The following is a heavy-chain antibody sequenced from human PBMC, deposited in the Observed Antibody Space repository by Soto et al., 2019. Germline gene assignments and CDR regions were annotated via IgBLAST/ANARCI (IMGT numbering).Heavy chain of an antibody. J-gene: IGHJ4*02. CDR1: GGSISSSSYY. CDR2: THYSGST. D-gene: IGHD2-8*01. CDR3: AREAYCTNGVCYLDY. V-gene: IGHV4-61*01. Sequence: PSETLSLTCTVSGGSISSSSYYWSWIRQPPGKGLEWIGYTHYSGSTNYNPSLQSRLTISVDTSKNQFSLRLSSVTAADTAVYYCAREAYCTNGVCYLDYWGQGTLVTVSS.